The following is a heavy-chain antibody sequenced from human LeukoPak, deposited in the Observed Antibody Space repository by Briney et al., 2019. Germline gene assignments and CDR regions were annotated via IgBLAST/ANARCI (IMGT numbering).Heavy chain of an antibody. CDR2: INPSGGRA. J-gene: IGHJ6*03. Sequence: ASVKVSCKASGYTFTSLYMHWVRQAPGQGLEWMGIINPSGGRASYAQKLQGRVTMTTDTSTTTAYMELRSLRSDDTAVYYCARRGYPVYYYYMDVWGKGTTVTISS. V-gene: IGHV1-46*01. CDR1: GYTFTSLY. CDR3: ARRGYPVYYYYMDV. D-gene: IGHD5-12*01.